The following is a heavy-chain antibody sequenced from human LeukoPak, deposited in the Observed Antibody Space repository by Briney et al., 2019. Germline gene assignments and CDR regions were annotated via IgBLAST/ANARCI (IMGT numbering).Heavy chain of an antibody. CDR1: GFTFRTYS. CDR3: AREAPYGLEAPDY. J-gene: IGHJ4*02. CDR2: ISSSSNTI. Sequence: GGSLRLSCAASGFTFRTYSFNWVRQAPGKGLEWVSYISSSSNTIYYADSVKGRFTISRDNAKNSLYLQMNSLRAEDTAVYYCAREAPYGLEAPDYWGQGTLVTVSS. D-gene: IGHD3-10*01. V-gene: IGHV3-48*04.